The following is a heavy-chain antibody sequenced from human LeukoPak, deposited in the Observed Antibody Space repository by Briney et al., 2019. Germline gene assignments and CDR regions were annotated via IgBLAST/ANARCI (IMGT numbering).Heavy chain of an antibody. J-gene: IGHJ4*02. D-gene: IGHD2-2*01. V-gene: IGHV3-74*01. CDR1: GFTFSSYW. Sequence: GSLRLSCAASGFTFSSYWMHWVRQAPGKGLVWVSRIKTDGSSTSYADSVKGRFTISRDNAKNTLYLQMNSLRAEDTAVYYCARQGSSTSCYVDWGQGTLVTVSS. CDR3: ARQGSSTSCYVD. CDR2: IKTDGSST.